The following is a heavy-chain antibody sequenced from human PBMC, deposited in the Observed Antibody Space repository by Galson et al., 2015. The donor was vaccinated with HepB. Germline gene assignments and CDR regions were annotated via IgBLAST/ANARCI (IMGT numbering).Heavy chain of an antibody. CDR1: AFTSNSYA. V-gene: IGHV3-23*01. J-gene: IGHJ6*02. Sequence: SLRLSCAASAFTSNSYAMSWVRQAPGKGLEWVSAISIGAGTTHYTDSVKGRFTISRDNSKNTLYLQMNSLRAEDTAVYYCAKRASVYYYGMDVWGQGTTVTVSS. CDR3: AKRASVYYYGMDV. CDR2: ISIGAGTT.